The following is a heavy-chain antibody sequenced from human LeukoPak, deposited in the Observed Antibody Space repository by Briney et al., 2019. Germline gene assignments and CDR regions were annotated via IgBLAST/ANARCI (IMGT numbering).Heavy chain of an antibody. CDR3: ARTGRLRFTGGFDI. Sequence: ASVKVSCKASGYTFTGYYMHWVRQAPGQGLEWMGWINPNSGGTNYAQKFQGRVTMTRDTSISTAYMELSRLRSDDRAVYYCARTGRLRFTGGFDIWGQGTMVTVSS. J-gene: IGHJ3*02. D-gene: IGHD4-17*01. V-gene: IGHV1-2*02. CDR2: INPNSGGT. CDR1: GYTFTGYY.